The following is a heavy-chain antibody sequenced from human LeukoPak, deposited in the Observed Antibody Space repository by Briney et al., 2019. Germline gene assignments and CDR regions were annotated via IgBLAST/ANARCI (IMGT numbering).Heavy chain of an antibody. CDR1: GFTFSSYA. Sequence: GGSLRLSCAASGFTFSSYAMSWVRQAPGKGLEWVSAISGSGGSTYYADSEKGRFTISRDNSKNTLYLQMNSLRAEDTAVYYCAKALARDGTNNWFDPWGQGTLVTVSS. CDR2: ISGSGGST. J-gene: IGHJ5*02. D-gene: IGHD2-8*01. V-gene: IGHV3-23*01. CDR3: AKALARDGTNNWFDP.